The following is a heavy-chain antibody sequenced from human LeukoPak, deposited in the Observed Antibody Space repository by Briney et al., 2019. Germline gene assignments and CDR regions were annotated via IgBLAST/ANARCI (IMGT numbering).Heavy chain of an antibody. J-gene: IGHJ4*02. CDR3: ARDNCSGGSCGGTLIDY. CDR2: ISAYNGNT. V-gene: IGHV1-18*01. Sequence: ASVKVSCKASGYTFTSYGISWVRQAPGQGLEWRGWISAYNGNTNYAQKLQGRVTMTTDTSTSTAYMELRSLRSDDTAVYYCARDNCSGGSCGGTLIDYWGQGTLVTVSS. D-gene: IGHD2-15*01. CDR1: GYTFTSYG.